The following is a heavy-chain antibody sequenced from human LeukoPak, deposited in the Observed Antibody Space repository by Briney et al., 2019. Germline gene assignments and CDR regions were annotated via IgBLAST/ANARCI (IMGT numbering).Heavy chain of an antibody. CDR3: ARSFYSNHGLYYYYYGMDV. CDR2: IYTSGST. Sequence: SETLSLTCTVSGGSISSYYWSWIRQPAGKGLEWIGRIYTSGSTNYNPSLKSRVTMSVDTSKNQFSLKLSSMTAADTAVYYCARSFYSNHGLYYYYYGMDVWGQGATVTVSS. J-gene: IGHJ6*02. CDR1: GGSISSYY. V-gene: IGHV4-4*07. D-gene: IGHD4-11*01.